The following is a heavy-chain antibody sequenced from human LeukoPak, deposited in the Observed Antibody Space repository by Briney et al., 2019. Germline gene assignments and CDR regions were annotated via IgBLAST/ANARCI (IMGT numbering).Heavy chain of an antibody. Sequence: GGSLRLSCAASGFTFSSYSMNWVRQAPGKGLEWVSSISSSSSSIYYADSVKGRFTISRDNAKNSLYLQMNSLRAEDTAVYYCARSIAVAGGLDYWGQGTLVTVSS. J-gene: IGHJ4*02. D-gene: IGHD6-19*01. CDR1: GFTFSSYS. V-gene: IGHV3-21*01. CDR3: ARSIAVAGGLDY. CDR2: ISSSSSSI.